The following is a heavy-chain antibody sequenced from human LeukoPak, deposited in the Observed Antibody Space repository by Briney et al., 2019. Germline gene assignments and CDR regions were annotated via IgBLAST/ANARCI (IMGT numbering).Heavy chain of an antibody. V-gene: IGHV3-66*02. D-gene: IGHD4-17*01. Sequence: SGGSLRLSCAGSGFSVSNYYMNWVRQAPGKGLEWVSLIRDSGATFYADSVKGRFTISKDNSKNTIYLQMNRLRVEDTAVYFCARNRAVTQAWVEFDSWGQGTQVTVSS. CDR1: GFSVSNYY. CDR2: IRDSGAT. CDR3: ARNRAVTQAWVEFDS. J-gene: IGHJ5*01.